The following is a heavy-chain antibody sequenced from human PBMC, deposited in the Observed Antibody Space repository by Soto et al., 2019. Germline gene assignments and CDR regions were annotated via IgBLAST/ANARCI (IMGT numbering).Heavy chain of an antibody. Sequence: ASVKVSCKASGGTFSSYAISWVRQAPGQGLEWMGGIIPIFGTANYAQKFQGRVTITADESTSTAYMELSSLRSEDTAVYYCARTYYYDSSGPTGVYGMDVWGQGTTVTSP. V-gene: IGHV1-69*13. J-gene: IGHJ6*02. D-gene: IGHD3-22*01. CDR2: IIPIFGTA. CDR1: GGTFSSYA. CDR3: ARTYYYDSSGPTGVYGMDV.